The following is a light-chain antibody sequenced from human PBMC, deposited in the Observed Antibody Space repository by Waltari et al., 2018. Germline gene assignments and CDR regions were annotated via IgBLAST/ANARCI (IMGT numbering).Light chain of an antibody. CDR2: DVS. CDR3: SSYVSSDTLEL. Sequence: HSALTQPASVSGSPGQSITISCTGTSSDVGGYNYVSWYQPHPGNAPKLIIFDVSNRPSGGSSRFSGSKSGNTASLTISGLQAEDEADYYCSSYVSSDTLELFGGGTSLTVL. V-gene: IGLV2-14*03. J-gene: IGLJ2*01. CDR1: SSDVGGYNY.